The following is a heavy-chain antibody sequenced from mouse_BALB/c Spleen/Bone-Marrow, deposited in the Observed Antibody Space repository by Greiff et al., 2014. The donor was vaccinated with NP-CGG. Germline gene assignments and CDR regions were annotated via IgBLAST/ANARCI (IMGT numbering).Heavy chain of an antibody. CDR2: ISSGGSYT. CDR1: GFTFSSYG. CDR3: ARIYYGNYVNY. D-gene: IGHD2-1*01. Sequence: EVKLVESGGDLVEPGGSLKLSCAASGFTFSSYGMSWVRQTPDKRLEWVATISSGGSYTYYPDSVKGRFTISRDNAKNTLYLQMSSLKSEDTAMYYCARIYYGNYVNYWGQGTTLTVSS. V-gene: IGHV5-6*01. J-gene: IGHJ2*01.